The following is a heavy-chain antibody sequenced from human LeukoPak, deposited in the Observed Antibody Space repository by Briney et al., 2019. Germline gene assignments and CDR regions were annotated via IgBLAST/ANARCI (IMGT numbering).Heavy chain of an antibody. CDR1: GGSISSYY. Sequence: SETLSLTCTVSGGSISSYYWSWIRQPAGKGLEWIGRIYSSGGTDYNPSLKSRVTMSVDTSKNQFSLKLRSVTAADTAVYYCARVYYGSGSYYPDYWGQGTLVTVSS. CDR2: IYSSGGT. J-gene: IGHJ4*02. CDR3: ARVYYGSGSYYPDY. V-gene: IGHV4-4*07. D-gene: IGHD3-10*01.